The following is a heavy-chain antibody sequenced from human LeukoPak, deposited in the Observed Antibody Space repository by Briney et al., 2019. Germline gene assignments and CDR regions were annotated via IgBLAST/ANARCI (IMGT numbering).Heavy chain of an antibody. D-gene: IGHD2-15*01. V-gene: IGHV1-69*06. J-gene: IGHJ6*04. CDR3: ASYYCSGGSCYRDYYSGMDV. CDR1: GGTFSSYA. Sequence: SVKVSCKASGGTFSSYAISWVRQAPGQGLEWMGGIIPIFGTANYAQKFTGRVTITADKSTSTAYMELRSLRSEDTAVYYCASYYCSGGSCYRDYYSGMDVWGKGTTVTVSS. CDR2: IIPIFGTA.